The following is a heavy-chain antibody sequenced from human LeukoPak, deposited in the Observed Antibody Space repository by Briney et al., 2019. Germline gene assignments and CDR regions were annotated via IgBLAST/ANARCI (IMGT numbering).Heavy chain of an antibody. J-gene: IGHJ6*02. V-gene: IGHV3-7*01. CDR1: GFTFSSYW. CDR2: IKQDGSEK. Sequence: GGSLRLSCAASGFTFSSYWMSWVRQAQGKGLEWVANIKQDGSEKYYVDSVKGRFTISRDNAKNSLYLQMNSLRAEDTAVYYCARDSPAMVRGVIHYYYYGMDVWGQGTTVTVSS. CDR3: ARDSPAMVRGVIHYYYYGMDV. D-gene: IGHD3-10*01.